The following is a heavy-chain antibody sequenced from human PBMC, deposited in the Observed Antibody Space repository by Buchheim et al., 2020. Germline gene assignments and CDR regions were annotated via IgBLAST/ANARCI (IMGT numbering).Heavy chain of an antibody. CDR3: ARGRKYCSSTSCYWDYGMDV. V-gene: IGHV4-4*02. D-gene: IGHD2-2*01. CDR2: IYHSGST. CDR1: GGSISSSNW. J-gene: IGHJ6*02. Sequence: QVQLQESGPGLVKPSGTLSLTCAVSGGSISSSNWWSWVRQPPGKGLEWIGEIYHSGSTNYNPSLKSRVTISVAKSKNQFSLKLSSVTAADTAVYYCARGRKYCSSTSCYWDYGMDVWGQGTT.